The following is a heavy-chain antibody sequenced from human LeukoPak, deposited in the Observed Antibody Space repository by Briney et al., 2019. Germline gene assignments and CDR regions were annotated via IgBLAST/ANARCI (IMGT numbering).Heavy chain of an antibody. CDR3: ARESFAARWD. CDR1: GFTFSDCW. Sequence: GGSLRLSCVTSGFTFSDCWMSWVRQAPGKGLEWVANIKQDGSEKYYVDSVKGRFTISRDNAKNSLDLQMNSLRAEDTAVYYCARESFAARWDWGQGTLVTVSS. J-gene: IGHJ4*02. CDR2: IKQDGSEK. D-gene: IGHD6-6*01. V-gene: IGHV3-7*01.